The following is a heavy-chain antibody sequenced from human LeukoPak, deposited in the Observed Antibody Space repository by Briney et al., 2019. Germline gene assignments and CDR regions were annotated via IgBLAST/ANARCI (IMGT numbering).Heavy chain of an antibody. Sequence: GGSLRLSCAASGFTFSSYAMNWVRQAPGKGLEWVSGINSSGGGTYYADSVKGRFTISRDNSKNTLYLQMNSLRAEDTAVYYCAKTPQQWLVLFWFDPWGQGTLVTVSS. CDR3: AKTPQQWLVLFWFDP. CDR1: GFTFSSYA. CDR2: INSSGGGT. D-gene: IGHD6-19*01. V-gene: IGHV3-23*01. J-gene: IGHJ5*02.